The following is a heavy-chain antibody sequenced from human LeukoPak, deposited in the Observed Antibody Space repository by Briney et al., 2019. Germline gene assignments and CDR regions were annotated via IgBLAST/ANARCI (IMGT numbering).Heavy chain of an antibody. D-gene: IGHD3-22*01. CDR3: ARLLNYDDLGY. V-gene: IGHV5-51*01. J-gene: IGHJ4*02. CDR1: GYSFTNYW. Sequence: GESLKISCTGSGYSFTNYWIGWVRQMPGKGLEWMGIIYPGDSDTRYSPSFQGQVTISADKSITTAYLQWSSLKASDTAMYYCARLLNYDDLGYRGQGTLVTVSS. CDR2: IYPGDSDT.